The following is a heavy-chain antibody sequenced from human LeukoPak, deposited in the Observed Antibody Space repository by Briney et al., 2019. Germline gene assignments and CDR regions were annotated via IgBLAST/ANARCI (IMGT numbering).Heavy chain of an antibody. CDR1: GGSISSRSYY. Sequence: SETLSLTCTVSGGSISSRSYYWGWIRQPPGKGLEWIGNIYYSGSTYYNPSLKSRVTISVDTSKNQFSLKLSSVTAADTAVYYCARGDYYYYMDVWGKGTTVTVSS. J-gene: IGHJ6*03. CDR2: IYYSGST. V-gene: IGHV4-39*07. CDR3: ARGDYYYYMDV.